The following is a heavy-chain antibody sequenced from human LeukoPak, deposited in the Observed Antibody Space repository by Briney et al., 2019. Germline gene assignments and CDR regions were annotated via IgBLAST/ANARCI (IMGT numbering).Heavy chain of an antibody. CDR1: GFTFTSYG. J-gene: IGHJ4*02. CDR2: ITGSGGST. V-gene: IGHV3-23*01. D-gene: IGHD6-13*01. Sequence: PGGSLRLSCAASGFTFTSYGMSWVRQAPGKGLEWVSTITGSGGSTYYADSVKGRFTISRDNSKNTLFLQTNSLRAEDTAIYYCAKLKGSSWYGAGDYWGQGTLVTVSS. CDR3: AKLKGSSWYGAGDY.